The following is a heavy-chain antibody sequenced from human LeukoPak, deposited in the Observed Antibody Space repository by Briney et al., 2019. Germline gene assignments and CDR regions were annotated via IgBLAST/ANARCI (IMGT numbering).Heavy chain of an antibody. J-gene: IGHJ4*02. Sequence: SVKVSSKASGGTFSSYAISWVRQAPGQGLEWMGGIIPIFGTANYAQKFQGRVTITADESTSTAYMELSSLRSEDTAVYYCARSPWRFFPFDYWGQGTLVTVSS. CDR3: ARSPWRFFPFDY. D-gene: IGHD3-3*01. V-gene: IGHV1-69*01. CDR2: IIPIFGTA. CDR1: GGTFSSYA.